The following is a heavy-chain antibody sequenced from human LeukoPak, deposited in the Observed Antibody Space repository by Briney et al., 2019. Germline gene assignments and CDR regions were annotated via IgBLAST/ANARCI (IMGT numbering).Heavy chain of an antibody. CDR2: MYYSGRT. V-gene: IGHV4-59*12. J-gene: IGHJ6*03. D-gene: IGHD6-6*01. CDR3: ARVGRIAAPYYYYYMDV. CDR1: GGSISSYY. Sequence: SETLSLTCTVSGGSISSYYWSWIRQPPGKGLEWIGFMYYSGRTNYNPSLKSRVTISGDASRNQFSLKLSSVTAADTAVYYCARVGRIAAPYYYYYMDVWGKGTTVTVSS.